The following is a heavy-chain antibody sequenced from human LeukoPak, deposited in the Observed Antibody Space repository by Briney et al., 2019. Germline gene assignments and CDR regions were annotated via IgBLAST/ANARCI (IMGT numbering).Heavy chain of an antibody. J-gene: IGHJ4*02. CDR1: GFTFDDYG. Sequence: RPGGSLRLSCAASGFTFDDYGMSWVRQAPGMGLEWVSGINWNGGSTGYADSVKGRFTISRDNAKNSLYLQMNSLRAEDTALYYCARASGYSSSWYGSVYWGQGTLVTVSS. D-gene: IGHD6-13*01. CDR2: INWNGGST. V-gene: IGHV3-20*04. CDR3: ARASGYSSSWYGSVY.